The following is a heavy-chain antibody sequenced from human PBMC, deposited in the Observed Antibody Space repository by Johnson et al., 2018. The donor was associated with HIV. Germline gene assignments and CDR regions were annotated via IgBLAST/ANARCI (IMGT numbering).Heavy chain of an antibody. CDR2: INGNGISR. D-gene: IGHD3-9*01. CDR3: ARDRSLTGYIINDAFDI. CDR1: GFTFDDYG. Sequence: VQLVESGGGVVRPGGSLRLSCAASGFTFDDYGMSWVRQAPGKGLEWVSGINGNGISRGYADAVKGRLTISRDNAKNSLDLKMNSLRAEDTALYYCARDRSLTGYIINDAFDIWGQGTMVTVSS. V-gene: IGHV3-20*04. J-gene: IGHJ3*02.